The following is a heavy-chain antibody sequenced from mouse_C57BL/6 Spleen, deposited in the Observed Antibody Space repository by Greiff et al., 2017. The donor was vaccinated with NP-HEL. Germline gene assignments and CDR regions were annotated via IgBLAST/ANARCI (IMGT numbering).Heavy chain of an antibody. V-gene: IGHV3-6*01. CDR2: ISYDGSN. Sequence: EVKVEESGPGLVKPSQSLSLTCSVTGYSITSGYYWNWIRQFPGNKLEWMGYISYDGSNNYNPSLKNRISITRDTSKNQFFLKLNSVTTEDTATYYCASNYDYVWLPYWGQGTLVTVSA. CDR1: GYSITSGYY. CDR3: ASNYDYVWLPY. D-gene: IGHD2-4*01. J-gene: IGHJ3*01.